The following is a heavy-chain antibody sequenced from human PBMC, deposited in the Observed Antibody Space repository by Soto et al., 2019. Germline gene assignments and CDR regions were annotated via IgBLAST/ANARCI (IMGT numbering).Heavy chain of an antibody. D-gene: IGHD2-15*01. CDR2: SGSGGST. J-gene: IGHJ4*02. CDR3: ARLFDIAVVVGAWYYIDY. Sequence: SGSGGSTYYADSVKGRFTISRDNSKNTLYLQMNSLRAEDTAVYFCARLFDIAVVVGAWYYIDYWGQGTLVTVSS. V-gene: IGHV3-23*01.